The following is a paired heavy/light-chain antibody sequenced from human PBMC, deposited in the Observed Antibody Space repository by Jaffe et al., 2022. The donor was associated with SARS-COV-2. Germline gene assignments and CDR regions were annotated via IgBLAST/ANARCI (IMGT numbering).Heavy chain of an antibody. CDR3: AKERRSEGDIDY. J-gene: IGHJ4*02. CDR2: ISGSGTRT. Sequence: EVQLLESGGGLVQPGGSLRLSCAASGFTFSSFAMSWVRQAPGKGLEWVSAISGSGTRTYYRDSAKGRFTISRDNSRNTVYLQMNSLRADDTAVYYCAKERRSEGDIDYWGQGALVTVSS. CDR1: GFTFSSFA. D-gene: IGHD1-26*01. V-gene: IGHV3-23*01.
Light chain of an antibody. Sequence: EVVLTQSPGTLSLSPGERATLFCRASQSVSGSKLAWYQQKSGQAPRLLIFGASSRATGIPDRVSGSGSGTDFTLTISRLEPEDFAVYYCQQYSSTPLTFGGGTKVEI. CDR3: QQYSSTPLT. CDR1: QSVSGSK. J-gene: IGKJ4*01. V-gene: IGKV3-20*01. CDR2: GAS.